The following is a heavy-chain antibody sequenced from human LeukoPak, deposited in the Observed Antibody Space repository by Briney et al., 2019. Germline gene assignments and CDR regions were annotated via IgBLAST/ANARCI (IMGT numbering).Heavy chain of an antibody. CDR2: IYYSGST. CDR1: GGSISSSGYY. V-gene: IGHV4-39*07. Sequence: SETLSLTCTVSGGSISSSGYYWGWIRQPPGKGLEWIGSIYYSGSTYYNPSLKSRVTISVDTSKNQFSLKLSSVTAADTAVYYCARGSYSSSWYLLDYWGQGTLVTVSS. D-gene: IGHD6-13*01. J-gene: IGHJ4*02. CDR3: ARGSYSSSWYLLDY.